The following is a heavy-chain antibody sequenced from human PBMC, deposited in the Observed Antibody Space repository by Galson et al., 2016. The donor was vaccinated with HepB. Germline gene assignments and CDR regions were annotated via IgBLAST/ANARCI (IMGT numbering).Heavy chain of an antibody. Sequence: SLRLSCAASGLTFSSYWMHWVRQAPGKGLVWVSRINGDGGSTNYADSVKGRFTISRDYAKNTLYLEINSLRAEDTAVFYCVRAGNRGLDHWGQGILVTVSS. CDR2: INGDGGST. J-gene: IGHJ5*02. CDR3: VRAGNRGLDH. CDR1: GLTFSSYW. D-gene: IGHD1-14*01. V-gene: IGHV3-74*01.